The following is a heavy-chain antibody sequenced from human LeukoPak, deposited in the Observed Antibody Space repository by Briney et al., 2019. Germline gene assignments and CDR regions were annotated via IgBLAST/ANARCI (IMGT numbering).Heavy chain of an antibody. D-gene: IGHD3-10*01. CDR2: IYYSGST. CDR1: GGSISSYY. J-gene: IGHJ4*02. CDR3: ATISGPRGDC. Sequence: NTSETLSLTCTVSGGSISSYYWSWIRQPPGKGLDWIGCIYYSGSTNYNPSLKSRVTISVDTSKNQFSLKLSSVTAADTAVYYCATISGPRGDCWGQRTLVTVSS. V-gene: IGHV4-59*01.